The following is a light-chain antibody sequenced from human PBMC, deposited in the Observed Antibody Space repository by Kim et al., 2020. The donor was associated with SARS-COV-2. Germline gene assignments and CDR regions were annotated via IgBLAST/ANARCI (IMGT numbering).Light chain of an antibody. CDR2: DNN. CDR1: NSNIGNNY. Sequence: GQKVTISCSGSNSNIGNNYVSWYQHRPGTAPKLLIYDNNERPSGIPDRFSGSKSGTSATLGISGLQTGDEADYYCGTWDSSLSAVVFGGGTQLTVL. J-gene: IGLJ3*02. V-gene: IGLV1-51*01. CDR3: GTWDSSLSAVV.